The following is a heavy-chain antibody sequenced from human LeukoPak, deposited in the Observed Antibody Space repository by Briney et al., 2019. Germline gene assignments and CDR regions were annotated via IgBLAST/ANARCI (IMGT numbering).Heavy chain of an antibody. D-gene: IGHD3-16*02. CDR3: ATDPLYSYPYYYYYGMDV. J-gene: IGHJ6*02. V-gene: IGHV4-30-2*01. Sequence: PSETLSLTCAVSGGSISSGGYSWSWIRQPPGKGLEWIGNIYHSGSTYYNPSLKSRVTISVDKSKNQFSLKLSSVTAADTAVYYCATDPLYSYPYYYYYGMDVWGQGTTVTVSS. CDR2: IYHSGST. CDR1: GGSISSGGYS.